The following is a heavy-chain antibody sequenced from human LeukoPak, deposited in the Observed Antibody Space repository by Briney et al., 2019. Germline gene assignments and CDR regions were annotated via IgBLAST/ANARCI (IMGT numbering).Heavy chain of an antibody. Sequence: GGSLRLSCAASGFTFSSYAMSWVRQAPGKGLEWVSAISGSGGSTYYADSVKGRFTISRDNAKNSLYLQMNSLRAEDTALYYCARDANVVAATHDAFDIWGQGTMVTVSS. CDR2: ISGSGGST. D-gene: IGHD2-15*01. CDR3: ARDANVVAATHDAFDI. J-gene: IGHJ3*02. V-gene: IGHV3-23*01. CDR1: GFTFSSYA.